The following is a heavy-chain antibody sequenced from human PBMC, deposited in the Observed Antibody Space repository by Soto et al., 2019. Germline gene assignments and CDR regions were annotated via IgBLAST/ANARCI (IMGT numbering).Heavy chain of an antibody. J-gene: IGHJ6*02. CDR1: GFTFSSYA. V-gene: IGHV3-23*01. CDR3: AKDLQHTSYCDFWSGSPTGYYYYGMDV. CDR2: ISGSGGST. Sequence: GGSLRLSCAASGFTFSSYAMSWVRQAPGKGLEWVSAISGSGGSTYYADSVKGRFTISRDNSKNTLYLQMNSLRAEDTAVYYCAKDLQHTSYCDFWSGSPTGYYYYGMDVWGQGTTVTVSS. D-gene: IGHD3-3*01.